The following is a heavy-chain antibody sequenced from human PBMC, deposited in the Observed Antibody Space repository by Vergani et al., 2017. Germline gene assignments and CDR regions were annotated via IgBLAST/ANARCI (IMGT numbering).Heavy chain of an antibody. J-gene: IGHJ6*02. CDR2: IYTSGST. CDR3: ARGRRGIAVAGVSYYYYGMDV. CDR1: GGSISSGSYY. D-gene: IGHD6-19*01. Sequence: QVQLQESGPGLVKPSQTLSLTCTVSGGSISSGSYYWSWIRQPAGKGPEWIGRIYTSGSTNYNPSLKSRVTISVDTSKNQFSLKLSSVTAADTAVYYCARGRRGIAVAGVSYYYYGMDVWGQGTTVTVSS. V-gene: IGHV4-61*02.